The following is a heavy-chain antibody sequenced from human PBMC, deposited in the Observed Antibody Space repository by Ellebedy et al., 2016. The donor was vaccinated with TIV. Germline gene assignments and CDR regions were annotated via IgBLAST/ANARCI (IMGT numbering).Heavy chain of an antibody. D-gene: IGHD1-14*01. CDR1: GFTFSRFA. CDR3: ARETSGIQEWPYYYGMDV. CDR2: ISKDGYNE. J-gene: IGHJ6*02. V-gene: IGHV3-30*04. Sequence: GGSLRLXXAASGFTFSRFAMSWVRQAPGKGLDWVTVISKDGYNEYYADSVKGRFTISRDNSKNTLYLQMNSLRADDMAVYYCARETSGIQEWPYYYGMDVWGQGTTVTVSS.